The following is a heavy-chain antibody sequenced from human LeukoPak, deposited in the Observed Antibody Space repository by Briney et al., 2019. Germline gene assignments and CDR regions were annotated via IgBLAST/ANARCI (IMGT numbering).Heavy chain of an antibody. CDR3: AKSGGSYPQFDY. V-gene: IGHV3-23*01. D-gene: IGHD1-26*01. CDR1: GFTFSSYG. CDR2: ISSSGGST. J-gene: IGHJ4*02. Sequence: GGPLRLSCAASGFTFSSYGMSWVRQAPGKGLEWVSAISSSGGSTYYADSVKGRFTISRDNSKNTLYLQMNSLRAEDTAVYYCAKSGGSYPQFDYWGQGTLVTVSS.